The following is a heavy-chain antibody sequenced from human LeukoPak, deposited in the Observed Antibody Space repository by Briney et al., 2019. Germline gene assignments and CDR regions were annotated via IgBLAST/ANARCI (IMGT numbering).Heavy chain of an antibody. CDR1: GFTFSSYG. CDR3: ARDRLAVADY. V-gene: IGHV3-21*01. Sequence: PGGSLRLSCAASGFTFSSYGMNWVRQAPGKGLEWVSSISSSSSYIYYADSVKGRFTISRDNAKNSLYLQMNSLRAEDTAVYYCARDRLAVADYWGQGTLVTVSS. D-gene: IGHD6-19*01. CDR2: ISSSSSYI. J-gene: IGHJ4*02.